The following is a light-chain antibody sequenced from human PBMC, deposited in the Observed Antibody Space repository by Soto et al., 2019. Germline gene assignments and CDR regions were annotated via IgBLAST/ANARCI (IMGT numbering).Light chain of an antibody. CDR1: RDITND. CDR2: DAS. Sequence: DVQMTQSPSSLSASVGDRVTITCQASRDITNDINWYQQKPGKAPNLLIYDASNLETGVPSRFRGSGSGTDFTITINSLQPEDIAIYYCQQYDNLPLTFGGGTKVAIK. CDR3: QQYDNLPLT. J-gene: IGKJ4*01. V-gene: IGKV1-33*01.